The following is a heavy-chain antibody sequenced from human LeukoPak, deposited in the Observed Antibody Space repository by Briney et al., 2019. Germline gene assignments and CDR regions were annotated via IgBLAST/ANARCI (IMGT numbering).Heavy chain of an antibody. CDR1: GYSFTNYW. V-gene: IGHV5-10-1*01. CDR2: IDPSDSNT. Sequence: GESLKISCKASGYSFTNYWISWVRQMPGKGLEWMGRIDPSDSNTNYSPSLQGHVTISADKSVNTAYLQWSSLKASDTAMYYRTRLSYYGSGLLDYWGQGTRVTVSS. J-gene: IGHJ4*02. D-gene: IGHD3-10*01. CDR3: TRLSYYGSGLLDY.